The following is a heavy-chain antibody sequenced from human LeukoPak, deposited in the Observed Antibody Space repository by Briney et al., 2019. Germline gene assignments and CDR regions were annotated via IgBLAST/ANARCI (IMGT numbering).Heavy chain of an antibody. J-gene: IGHJ4*02. CDR1: GYTFISYG. CDR3: ARDQKGRDSSGDLDY. D-gene: IGHD6-19*01. CDR2: ISAYNGNT. V-gene: IGHV1-18*01. Sequence: ASVKVSCKASGYTFISYGISWVRQAPGQGLEWMGWISAYNGNTNYAQKLQGRVTMTTDTSTTTAYMELRSLRSDDTAVYYCARDQKGRDSSGDLDYWGQGTLVTVSS.